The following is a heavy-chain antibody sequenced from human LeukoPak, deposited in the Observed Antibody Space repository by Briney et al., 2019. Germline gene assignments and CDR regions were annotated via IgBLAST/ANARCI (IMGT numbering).Heavy chain of an antibody. Sequence: GASVKVACKGSGYTFTSCGMGWVRPAPGQGLGWMGWISAYNGNTIYAQKLQGRVTMTTDTSTSTAYMELRSLRSDDTAVYYCARDRDYGDYLDVWGQGTTVAVSS. CDR3: ARDRDYGDYLDV. D-gene: IGHD4-17*01. V-gene: IGHV1-18*01. J-gene: IGHJ6*03. CDR2: ISAYNGNT. CDR1: GYTFTSCG.